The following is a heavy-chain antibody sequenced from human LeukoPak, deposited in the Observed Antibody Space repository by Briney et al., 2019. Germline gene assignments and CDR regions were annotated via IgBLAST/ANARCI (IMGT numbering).Heavy chain of an antibody. CDR1: GYTFTSYY. D-gene: IGHD3-10*01. CDR3: ARGRGVWFADLSLKGLDF. CDR2: INPSGGST. V-gene: IGHV1-46*01. Sequence: GASVKVSCKASGYTFTSYYMHWVRQAPGQGLEWMGVINPSGGSTSYAQKFQGRVTMTRDMSTSTAYMELSRLRSDDTAVYYCARGRGVWFADLSLKGLDFWGQGTLVTVSS. J-gene: IGHJ4*02.